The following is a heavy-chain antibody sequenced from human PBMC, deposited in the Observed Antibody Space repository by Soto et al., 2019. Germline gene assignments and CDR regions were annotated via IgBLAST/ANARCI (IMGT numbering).Heavy chain of an antibody. CDR1: GYTFTSYA. V-gene: IGHV1-3*01. D-gene: IGHD3-10*01. CDR2: INAGNGNT. J-gene: IGHJ4*02. Sequence: QVQLVQSGAEVKKPGASVKVSCKASGYTFTSYAMHWVRQAPGQRLEWMGWINAGNGNTKYSQKFQGRVTITRDTSASTAYMELSSLRSEDTAVYYCARAEMVRGVIITILLFDYWGQGTLVTVSS. CDR3: ARAEMVRGVIITILLFDY.